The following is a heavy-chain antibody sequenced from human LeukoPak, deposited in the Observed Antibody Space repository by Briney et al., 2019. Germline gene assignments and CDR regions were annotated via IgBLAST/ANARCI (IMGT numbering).Heavy chain of an antibody. V-gene: IGHV4-61*02. CDR1: GGSISSGSYY. CDR3: ARVGSSWRYYYYMDV. J-gene: IGHJ6*03. CDR2: IYTSGST. Sequence: PSQTLSLTCTVSGGSISSGSYYWSWIRQPAGKGLEWIGRIYTSGSTNYNPSLKSRVTISVDTSKNQFSLKLSSVTAADTAVYYCARVGSSWRYYYYMDVWGKGTTVTISS. D-gene: IGHD6-13*01.